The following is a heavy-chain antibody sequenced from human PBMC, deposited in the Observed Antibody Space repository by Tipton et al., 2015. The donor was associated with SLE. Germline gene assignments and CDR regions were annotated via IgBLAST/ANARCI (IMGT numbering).Heavy chain of an antibody. CDR1: GFTFSTYA. J-gene: IGHJ5*02. V-gene: IGHV3-23*01. D-gene: IGHD3-22*01. CDR3: AKMLVVVDMGWWFDP. CDR2: ISGSGDTT. Sequence: SLRLSCAASGFTFSTYAMSWVRQAPGKGLEWISIISGSGDTTYYADSEKGRFTISRDNSQNTLYLQMNSLRAEDTALYYCAKMLVVVDMGWWFDPWGQGTLVTVAS.